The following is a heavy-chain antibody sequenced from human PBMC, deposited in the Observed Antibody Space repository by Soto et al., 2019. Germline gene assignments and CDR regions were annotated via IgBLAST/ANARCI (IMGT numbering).Heavy chain of an antibody. J-gene: IGHJ5*02. CDR2: ISGSGGST. V-gene: IGHV3-23*01. CDR3: AKDAQELVSSHWFDP. CDR1: GFTFSSYA. Sequence: GGSLRLSCAASGFTFSSYAMSWVRQAPGKGLEWVSAISGSGGSTYYADSVKGRFTISRDNSKNTLYLQMNSLRAEDTALYYCAKDAQELVSSHWFDPWGQGTLVTVSS. D-gene: IGHD1-26*01.